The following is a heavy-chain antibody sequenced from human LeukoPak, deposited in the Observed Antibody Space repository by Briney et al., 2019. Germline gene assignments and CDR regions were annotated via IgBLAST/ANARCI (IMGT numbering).Heavy chain of an antibody. CDR2: ISYDGSNT. CDR1: GFTFNSYG. D-gene: IGHD3-9*01. V-gene: IGHV3-33*01. J-gene: IGHJ4*02. CDR3: ARTYYDILTGYNPYFDY. Sequence: GGSLRLSCAASGFTFNSYGMHWVRQAPGKGLEWLAFISYDGSNTYYADSVKGRFTVSRDNAKNFLYLQMNSLRAEDTAVYYCARTYYDILTGYNPYFDYWGQGILVTVSS.